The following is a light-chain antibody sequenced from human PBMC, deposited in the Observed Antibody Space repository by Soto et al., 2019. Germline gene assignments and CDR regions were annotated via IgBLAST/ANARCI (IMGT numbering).Light chain of an antibody. V-gene: IGKV1-27*01. J-gene: IGKJ4*01. CDR2: AAS. CDR1: RGIGVY. CDR3: QQYNSAPLT. Sequence: DIQMTQSPSSLSASLGDRVTITCRASRGIGVYLAWFQQKPGNVPKLLIYAASTLQSGVPSRFSGSGSGTDFTLTISSLQPEDVATYYCQQYNSAPLTFGRGTKVEIK.